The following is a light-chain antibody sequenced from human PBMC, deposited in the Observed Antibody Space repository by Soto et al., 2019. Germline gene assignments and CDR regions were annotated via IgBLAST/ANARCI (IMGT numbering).Light chain of an antibody. CDR1: ESVSNN. Sequence: EIVMTQSPATLSVSQGERATLSCRATESVSNNLAWYQQNPGQAPTLLIFAASTRATGIPARFSGSGSGTDFTLTISSLQSEDFAVYYCQQYNKWPLTFGGGTKVEIK. CDR2: AAS. CDR3: QQYNKWPLT. V-gene: IGKV3-15*01. J-gene: IGKJ4*01.